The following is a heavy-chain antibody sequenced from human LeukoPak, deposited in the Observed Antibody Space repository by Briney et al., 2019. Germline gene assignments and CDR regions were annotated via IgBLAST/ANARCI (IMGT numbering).Heavy chain of an antibody. J-gene: IGHJ5*02. CDR1: GGSISSSSYY. D-gene: IGHD3-3*01. V-gene: IGHV4-39*01. CDR3: ARQGTILKGNWFDP. CDR2: IYYSGST. Sequence: SETLSLTCTVSGGSISSSSYYWGWIRQPPGKVLERIGSIYYSGSTYYNPSLKSRVTISVDTSKNQFSLKLSSVTAADTAVYYCARQGTILKGNWFDPWGQGALVTVSS.